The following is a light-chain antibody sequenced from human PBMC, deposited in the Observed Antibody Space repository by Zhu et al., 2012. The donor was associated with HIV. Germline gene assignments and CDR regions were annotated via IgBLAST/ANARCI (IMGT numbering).Light chain of an antibody. V-gene: IGKV3-20*01. Sequence: EIVLTQSPATLSLSPGESATLSCRTSQSVSSSYLAWYQQKPGQAPRLLIYGISIRATGIPDRFSGSGSGTDFTLTISRLEPEDFAVYYCQQCGGSPPYTFGQGTKLEIK. CDR2: GIS. J-gene: IGKJ2*01. CDR1: QSVSSSY. CDR3: QQCGGSPPYT.